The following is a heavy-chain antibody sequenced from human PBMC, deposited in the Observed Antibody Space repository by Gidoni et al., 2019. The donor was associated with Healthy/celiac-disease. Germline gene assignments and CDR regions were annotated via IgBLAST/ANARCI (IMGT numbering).Heavy chain of an antibody. CDR1: GFPFSSYW. CDR3: ARGRDYGDYFDY. D-gene: IGHD4-17*01. J-gene: IGHJ4*02. Sequence: EVQLVESGGGLVQPGGSLRLSCAASGFPFSSYWMSWVRQAPGKGLEWVANIKQDGSEKYYVDSVKGRFTISRDNAKNSLYLQMNSLRAEDTAVYYCARGRDYGDYFDYWGQGTLVTVSS. V-gene: IGHV3-7*01. CDR2: IKQDGSEK.